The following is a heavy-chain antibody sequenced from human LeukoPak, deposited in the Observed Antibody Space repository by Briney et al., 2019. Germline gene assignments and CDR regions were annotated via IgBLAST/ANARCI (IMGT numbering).Heavy chain of an antibody. CDR1: GFTFSSYG. J-gene: IGHJ6*02. CDR3: ARDRVTSRGYYGMDV. Sequence: GRSLRLSCAASGFTFSSYGMHGVRQDPAKGLEWGAVLWYDGSNKYYADSVKGRFTISRDNSKNTLYLQMNSLRAEDTAVYYCARDRVTSRGYYGMDVWGQGATVTVSS. D-gene: IGHD4-23*01. CDR2: LWYDGSNK. V-gene: IGHV3-33*01.